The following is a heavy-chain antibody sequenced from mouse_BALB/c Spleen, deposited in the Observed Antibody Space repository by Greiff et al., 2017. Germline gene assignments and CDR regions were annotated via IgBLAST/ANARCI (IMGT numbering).Heavy chain of an antibody. Sequence: QVQLQQSGPGLVAPSQSLSITCTVSGFSLTSYGVHWVRQPPGKGLEWLGVIWAGGSTNYNSALMSRLSISKDNSKSQVFLKMNSLQTDDTAMYYCASERALGRGFAYWGQGTLVTVSA. V-gene: IGHV2-9*02. CDR2: IWAGGST. J-gene: IGHJ3*01. CDR3: ASERALGRGFAY. CDR1: GFSLTSYG. D-gene: IGHD4-1*01.